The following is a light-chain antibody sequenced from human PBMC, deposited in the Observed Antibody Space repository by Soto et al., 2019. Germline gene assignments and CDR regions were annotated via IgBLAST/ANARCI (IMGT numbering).Light chain of an antibody. CDR2: GGS. V-gene: IGKV3-20*01. J-gene: IGKJ2*01. CDR1: QSVTSTY. CDR3: QQYDWSPMYT. Sequence: EIVLTQSPGTLSLSPGERATLSCRASQSVTSTYIAWYQQKPGQAPRLLIYGGSTRPTGIPDRFSGSGSGTDLTLTISRLEPEDFAVYYCQQYDWSPMYTFGQGTKLEIK.